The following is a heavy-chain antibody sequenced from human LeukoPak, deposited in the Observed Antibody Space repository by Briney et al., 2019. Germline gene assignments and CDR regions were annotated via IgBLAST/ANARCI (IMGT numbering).Heavy chain of an antibody. J-gene: IGHJ6*02. V-gene: IGHV1-2*02. Sequence: ASVKVSCKASGYTFTGYYVHWVRQAPGQGLEWMGWINPNSGGTNYAQKFQGRVTMTRDTSISTAYMELSRLRSDDTAVYYCAREEFYQLLYGAYYYYYGMDVWGQGTTVTVSS. CDR3: AREEFYQLLYGAYYYYYGMDV. CDR1: GYTFTGYY. CDR2: INPNSGGT. D-gene: IGHD2-2*02.